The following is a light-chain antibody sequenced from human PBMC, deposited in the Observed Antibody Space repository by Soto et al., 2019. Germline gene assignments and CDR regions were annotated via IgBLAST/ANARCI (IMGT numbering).Light chain of an antibody. CDR3: QHRNDWPIT. CDR2: DAS. Sequence: PGGRATLSCRASQNVNNWLAWYQQRPGQAPRLLIYDASSRAPGVPARFSGSGSGPDFTLTISSLEPEDSAVYYCQHRNDWPITFGGGTKVEIK. J-gene: IGKJ4*01. CDR1: QNVNNW. V-gene: IGKV3-11*01.